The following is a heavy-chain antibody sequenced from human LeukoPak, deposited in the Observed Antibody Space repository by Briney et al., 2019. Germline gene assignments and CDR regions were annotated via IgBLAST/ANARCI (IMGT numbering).Heavy chain of an antibody. CDR1: GGSISNYY. CDR3: ARGVYIAAAQYGY. D-gene: IGHD6-13*01. J-gene: IGHJ4*02. CDR2: IYYSGTT. Sequence: SETLSLTCTVSGGSISNYYWSWIRQPPGKGLEWIGYIYYSGTTNYNPSLKSRVIISVDTSKNQFSLKLNSVTAADTAVYYCARGVYIAAAQYGYWGQGTLVTVSS. V-gene: IGHV4-59*01.